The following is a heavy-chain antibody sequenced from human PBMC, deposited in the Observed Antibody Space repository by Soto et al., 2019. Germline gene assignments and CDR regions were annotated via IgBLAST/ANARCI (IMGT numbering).Heavy chain of an antibody. V-gene: IGHV1-69*13. CDR3: AREALYYYDRSGYLGNAFDI. CDR1: GGTFSSYA. CDR2: IIPIFGTA. J-gene: IGHJ3*02. Sequence: ASVKVSCKASGGTFSSYAISWVRQAPGQGLEWTGGIIPIFGTANYAQKFQGRVTITADESTSTAYMELSSLRSEDTAVYYCAREALYYYDRSGYLGNAFDIWG. D-gene: IGHD3-22*01.